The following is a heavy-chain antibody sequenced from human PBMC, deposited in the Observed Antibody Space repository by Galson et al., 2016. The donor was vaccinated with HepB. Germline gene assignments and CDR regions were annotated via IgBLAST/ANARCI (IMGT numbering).Heavy chain of an antibody. D-gene: IGHD6-19*01. CDR1: GFTFRSYA. CDR2: ISYDGSNK. J-gene: IGHJ6*02. CDR3: ARVAAVARKAAAHNYYGMDV. V-gene: IGHV3-30*04. Sequence: SLRLSCAASGFTFRSYAMHWVRQAPGKGLEWVAVISYDGSNKYYADSVKGRFTISRDNSKNTLYLQMNSLRAEDTAAYYCARVAAVARKAAAHNYYGMDVWGPGTTVTVSS.